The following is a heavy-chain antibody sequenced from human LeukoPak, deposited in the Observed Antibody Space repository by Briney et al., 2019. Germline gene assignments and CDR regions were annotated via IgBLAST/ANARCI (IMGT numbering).Heavy chain of an antibody. J-gene: IGHJ4*02. V-gene: IGHV4-34*01. CDR1: GGSFSGYY. Sequence: SETLSLTCAVYGGSFSGYYWSWIRQPPGKGLEWIGEINHSGSTNYNPSLKSRVTISVDTSRNQFSLKLSSVTAADTAVYYCARGFWSGTHDYWGQGTLVTVSS. D-gene: IGHD3-10*01. CDR3: ARGFWSGTHDY. CDR2: INHSGST.